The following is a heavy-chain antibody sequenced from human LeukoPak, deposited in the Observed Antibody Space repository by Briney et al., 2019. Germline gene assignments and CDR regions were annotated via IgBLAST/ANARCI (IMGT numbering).Heavy chain of an antibody. CDR2: VIPDSGNT. CDR3: AKDRGGAGDFDY. Sequence: ASVKVSCKSAGYTFSSYVIHWVRQAPGQRLEWMGWVIPDSGNTEYSHKFQGRVAFTSDTSASTAYMELSSLRSEDTAVYYCAKDRGGAGDFDYWGQGTLVTVSS. J-gene: IGHJ4*02. V-gene: IGHV1-3*01. D-gene: IGHD3-16*01. CDR1: GYTFSSYV.